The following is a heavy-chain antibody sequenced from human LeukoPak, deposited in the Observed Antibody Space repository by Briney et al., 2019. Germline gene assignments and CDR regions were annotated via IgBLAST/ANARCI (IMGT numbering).Heavy chain of an antibody. CDR2: IYTRGGT. CDR1: GGSISSSSYY. D-gene: IGHD1-7*01. CDR3: ERAGELWVTDY. V-gene: IGHV4-61*02. Sequence: SETLSLTCTVSGGSISSSSYYWSWIRQPAGKGLEWIGRIYTRGGTDYNSSLKSRLTISIDTSKNQFSLKLSSVTAADTAVYYCERAGELWVTDYWGQGTLVTVSS. J-gene: IGHJ4*02.